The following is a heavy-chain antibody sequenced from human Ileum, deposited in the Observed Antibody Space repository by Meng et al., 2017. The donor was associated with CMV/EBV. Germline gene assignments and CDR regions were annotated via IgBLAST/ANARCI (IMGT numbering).Heavy chain of an antibody. CDR2: INPNSGGT. V-gene: IGHV1-2*02. CDR3: AREDSSGYYGIDY. Sequence: QVQLVQSGAEVKKPXXSVKVXCKASGYTFTGYYMHWVRQAPGQGLEWMGWINPNSGGTNYAQKFQGRVTMTRDTSISTAYMELSRLRSDDTAVYYCAREDSSGYYGIDYWGQGTLVTVSS. CDR1: GYTFTGYY. D-gene: IGHD3-22*01. J-gene: IGHJ4*02.